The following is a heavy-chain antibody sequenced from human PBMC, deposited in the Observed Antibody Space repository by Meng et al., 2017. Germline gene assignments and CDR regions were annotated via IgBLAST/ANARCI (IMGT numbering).Heavy chain of an antibody. CDR2: ISGSGGST. Sequence: EVQLVESGGGVVQPGGSLRLSCAASGFTFSSYAMSWVRQAPGKGLEWVSAISGSGGSTYYADSVKGRFTISRDNSKNTLYLQMNSLRAEDTAVYYCVFQPVAGTGYDYWGQGTLVTVSS. V-gene: IGHV3-23*04. CDR3: VFQPVAGTGYDY. J-gene: IGHJ4*02. D-gene: IGHD6-19*01. CDR1: GFTFSSYA.